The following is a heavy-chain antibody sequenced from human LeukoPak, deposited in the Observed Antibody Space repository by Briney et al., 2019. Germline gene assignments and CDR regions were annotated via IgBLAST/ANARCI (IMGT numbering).Heavy chain of an antibody. D-gene: IGHD3-9*01. CDR3: ARLNDWGDAFDI. Sequence: PGGSLRLSCAASGFTFSSYEMNWVCQAPGKGLEWVSYISSSGSTIYYADSVKGRFTISRDNAKNSLYLQMNSLRAEDTAVYYCARLNDWGDAFDIWGQGTMVTVSS. J-gene: IGHJ3*02. V-gene: IGHV3-48*03. CDR2: ISSSGSTI. CDR1: GFTFSSYE.